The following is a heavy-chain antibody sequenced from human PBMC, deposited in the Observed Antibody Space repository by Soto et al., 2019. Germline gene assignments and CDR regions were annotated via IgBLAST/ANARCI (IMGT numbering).Heavy chain of an antibody. CDR3: ALSPPITIFGVVTATNWFDP. CDR2: IIPIFGTA. D-gene: IGHD3-3*01. V-gene: IGHV1-69*06. J-gene: IGHJ5*02. Sequence: QVQLVQSGAEVKKPGSSVKVSCKASGGTFSSYAISWVRQAPGQGLEWMGGIIPIFGTANYAQKFQGRVTITADKSTSTAYMELSSLISEDTAVYYCALSPPITIFGVVTATNWFDPWGQGTLVTVSS. CDR1: GGTFSSYA.